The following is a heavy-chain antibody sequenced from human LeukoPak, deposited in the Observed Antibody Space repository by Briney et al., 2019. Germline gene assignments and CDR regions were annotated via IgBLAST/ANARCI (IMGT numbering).Heavy chain of an antibody. CDR3: VRGKGLTGDTCAFDI. D-gene: IGHD7-27*01. CDR2: FIPAFNTA. Sequence: SVKVSCKASGDTFDTYTISWVRQVPGQGLEWMGGFIPAFNTAHYARKFQGRVTITMDASTTTDFMEMSSLRFEDTAVYYCVRGKGLTGDTCAFDIWGQGTMVTVSS. J-gene: IGHJ3*02. V-gene: IGHV1-69*05. CDR1: GDTFDTYT.